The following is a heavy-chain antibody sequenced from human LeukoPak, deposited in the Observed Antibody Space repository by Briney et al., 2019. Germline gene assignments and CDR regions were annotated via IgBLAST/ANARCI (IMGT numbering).Heavy chain of an antibody. Sequence: GGSLRLSCAASGFTFGSYGLHWVRQAPGKGLQWVAFIRYDGSDKYYADSVKGRFTISRDNSKNTLYLQMNSLRTEDTAVYYCAKDLTTVTTQGDYWGQGTLVTVSS. CDR2: IRYDGSDK. CDR1: GFTFGSYG. D-gene: IGHD4-17*01. V-gene: IGHV3-30*02. J-gene: IGHJ4*02. CDR3: AKDLTTVTTQGDY.